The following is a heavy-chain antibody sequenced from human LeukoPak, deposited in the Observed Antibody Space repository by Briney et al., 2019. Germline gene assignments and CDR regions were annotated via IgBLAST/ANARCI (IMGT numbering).Heavy chain of an antibody. CDR1: GFTFSSYA. Sequence: GGSLRLSCAASGFTFSSYAMHWVRQAPGKGLEWVAVISYDGSNKYYADSVKGRFTISRDNSKITLYLQMNSLRAEDTAVYYCARSSGYYYHFDYWGQGTLVTVSS. D-gene: IGHD3-22*01. CDR3: ARSSGYYYHFDY. CDR2: ISYDGSNK. V-gene: IGHV3-30-3*01. J-gene: IGHJ4*02.